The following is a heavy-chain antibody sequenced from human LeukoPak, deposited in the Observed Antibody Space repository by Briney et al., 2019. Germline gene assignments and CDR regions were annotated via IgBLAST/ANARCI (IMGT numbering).Heavy chain of an antibody. CDR2: ISSSSSYI. Sequence: GGSLRLSCAASGFTFSRYSVNWVRQAPGKGLEWVSSISSSSSYIYYADSVKGRFTISRDNAKNSLYLQMNSLRAEDTAVYYCARDSGVGACLFCSAFDLWGQGTMVTVSS. CDR1: GFTFSRYS. D-gene: IGHD1-26*01. CDR3: ARDSGVGACLFCSAFDL. J-gene: IGHJ3*01. V-gene: IGHV3-21*01.